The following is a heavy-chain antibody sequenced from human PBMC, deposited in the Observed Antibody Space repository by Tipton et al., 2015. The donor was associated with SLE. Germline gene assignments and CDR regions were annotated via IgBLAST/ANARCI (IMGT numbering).Heavy chain of an antibody. V-gene: IGHV4-34*01. D-gene: IGHD6-13*01. CDR2: INHSGST. Sequence: TLSLTCTVSGGSISGYYWSWNRQPPGKGLEWIGEINHSGSTNYNPSLKSRVTISVDTSKNQFSLKLSSVTAADTAVYYCAGLYSSSWLPFGYYYYGMYVWGQGTTVIVSS. CDR1: GGSISGYY. J-gene: IGHJ6*02. CDR3: AGLYSSSWLPFGYYYYGMYV.